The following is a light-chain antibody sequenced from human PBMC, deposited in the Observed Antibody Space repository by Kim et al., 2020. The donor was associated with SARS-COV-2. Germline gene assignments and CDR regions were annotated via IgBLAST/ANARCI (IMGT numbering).Light chain of an antibody. CDR1: QSVSSN. CDR3: QQYDNWPPLT. V-gene: IGKV3-15*01. J-gene: IGKJ4*01. CDR2: GAS. Sequence: SAGERATRSCRASQSVSSNLAWYQQKPGQAPRLLIYGASTRATGIPGRFSGSGSGTEFTLTISSLQSEDFAVYYCQQYDNWPPLTFGGGTKVDIK.